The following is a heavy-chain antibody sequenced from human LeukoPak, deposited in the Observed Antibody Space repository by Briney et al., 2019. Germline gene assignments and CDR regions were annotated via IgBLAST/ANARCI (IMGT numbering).Heavy chain of an antibody. CDR2: IIPIFGTA. J-gene: IGHJ5*02. D-gene: IGHD6-13*01. V-gene: IGHV1-69*13. Sequence: SVKVSCKASGGTFSSNAISWVRQAPGQGLEWMGGIIPIFGTANYAQKFQGRVTITADESTSTAYMELSSLRSAATAVYYCARERGIAAAGTHNWFDPWGQGTLVTVSS. CDR1: GGTFSSNA. CDR3: ARERGIAAAGTHNWFDP.